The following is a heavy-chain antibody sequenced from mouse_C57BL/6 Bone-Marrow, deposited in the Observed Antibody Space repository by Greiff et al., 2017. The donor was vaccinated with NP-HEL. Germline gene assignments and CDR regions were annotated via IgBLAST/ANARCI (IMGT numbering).Heavy chain of an antibody. CDR1: GFTFTDYY. CDR2: IRNKANGYTT. J-gene: IGHJ2*01. V-gene: IGHV7-3*01. CDR3: ARIYYYGTPYYFDY. D-gene: IGHD1-1*01. Sequence: DVKLVESGGGLVQPGGSLSLSCAASGFTFTDYYMSWVRQPPGKALEWLGFIRNKANGYTTEYSASVKGRFTISRDNSQSILYLQMNALRAEDSATYYCARIYYYGTPYYFDYWGQGTTLTVSS.